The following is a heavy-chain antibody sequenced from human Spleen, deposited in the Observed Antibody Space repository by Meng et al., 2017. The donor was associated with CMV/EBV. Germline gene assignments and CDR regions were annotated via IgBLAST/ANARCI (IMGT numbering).Heavy chain of an antibody. CDR1: GVTFSSYG. CDR3: ASLSSYYYGSGSYYGPLDY. J-gene: IGHJ4*02. V-gene: IGHV3-30*02. D-gene: IGHD3-10*01. CDR2: IRYDGSNK. Sequence: QVQLVESGGXVGQPGGSLRLSLSAFGVTFSSYGMHWVRQAPGKGLEWVAFIRYDGSNKYYADSVKGRFTISRDNSKNTLYLQMNSLRAEDTAVYYCASLSSYYYGSGSYYGPLDYGGQGTLVTVSS.